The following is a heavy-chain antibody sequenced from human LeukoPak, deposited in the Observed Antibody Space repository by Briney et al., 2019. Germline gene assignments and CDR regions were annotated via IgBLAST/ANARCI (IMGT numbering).Heavy chain of an antibody. V-gene: IGHV4-39*07. CDR2: IYYSGST. CDR1: GGSISGSSYY. CDR3: ARDSGSGYYDY. Sequence: SETLSLTCTVSGGSISGSSYYWGWIRQPPGKGLEWIGSIYYSGSTNYNPSLKSRVTISVDTSKNQFSLKLSSVTAADTAVYYCARDSGSGYYDYWGQGTLVTVSS. D-gene: IGHD3-22*01. J-gene: IGHJ4*02.